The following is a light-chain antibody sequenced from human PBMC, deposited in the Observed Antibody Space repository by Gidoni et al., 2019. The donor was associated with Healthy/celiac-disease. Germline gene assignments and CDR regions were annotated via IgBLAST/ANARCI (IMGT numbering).Light chain of an antibody. CDR3: AAWDDSLSGPVV. J-gene: IGLJ2*01. Sequence: QSVLTQPPSAYGPPGPRVTTSCSGSSPNVGSNTVTWYQQLPVTAPTLLIYSNNQRPSGVPARVSGSKSGTSASLAISGLQSEDEADYYCAAWDDSLSGPVVFGGWTKLTVL. V-gene: IGLV1-44*01. CDR2: SNN. CDR1: SPNVGSNT.